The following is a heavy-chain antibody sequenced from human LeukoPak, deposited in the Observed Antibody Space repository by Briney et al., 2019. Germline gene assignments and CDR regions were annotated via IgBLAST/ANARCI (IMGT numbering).Heavy chain of an antibody. D-gene: IGHD2-15*01. Sequence: ASVKVSCKASGYTFTSYSISWVRQAPGQGLEWMGWISAYNGNTIYAQKVKGRVTMTTDTSTSTAYMELRSLKSDDTAVYYCARASYCSGGSCYSDYWGQGTLVPASS. V-gene: IGHV1-18*01. CDR2: ISAYNGNT. CDR1: GYTFTSYS. J-gene: IGHJ4*02. CDR3: ARASYCSGGSCYSDY.